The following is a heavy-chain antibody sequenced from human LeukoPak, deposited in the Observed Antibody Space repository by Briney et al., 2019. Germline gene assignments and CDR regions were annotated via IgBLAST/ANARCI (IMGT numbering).Heavy chain of an antibody. D-gene: IGHD4-11*01. CDR2: IHSSGST. Sequence: SETLSLTCTVSGGSISSYYWNWIRQPAGGGLELIWRIHSSGSTNYNPSLKSRITVSLDTYRNQFSLQLTSVAAADTAVYYCARGSKAIHYTLDYWGQGTLVSVSS. V-gene: IGHV4-4*07. CDR3: ARGSKAIHYTLDY. J-gene: IGHJ4*02. CDR1: GGSISSYY.